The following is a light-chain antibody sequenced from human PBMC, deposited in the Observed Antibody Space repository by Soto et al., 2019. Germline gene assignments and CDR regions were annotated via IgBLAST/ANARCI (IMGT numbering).Light chain of an antibody. Sequence: DIQLTQSPSSLSASVGDRVTITCRASQSISTSLNWYQQKPGKAPNLLIFTSSNLESRVPSRFSGSGSGTDFTLTISSLQPEDFATYFCQQGYSRPRTFGQGTKVEIK. V-gene: IGKV1-39*01. J-gene: IGKJ1*01. CDR2: TSS. CDR3: QQGYSRPRT. CDR1: QSISTS.